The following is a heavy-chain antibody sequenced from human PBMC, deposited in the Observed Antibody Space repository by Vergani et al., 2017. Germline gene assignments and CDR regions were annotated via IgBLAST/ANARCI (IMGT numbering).Heavy chain of an antibody. CDR1: GGSISSDNYY. V-gene: IGHV4-61*02. Sequence: QVQLQESGPGLVKPSQTLSLTCTVSGGSISSDNYYWSWIRQPAGKGLEWIGRIYTSGSTNYNPSLKSRVTISIDTSKNQFSLKLTSVTAADTAVYYCVRYCSSTGCYLSSDPWGQGTLVTVSS. D-gene: IGHD2-2*01. CDR3: VRYCSSTGCYLSSDP. J-gene: IGHJ5*02. CDR2: IYTSGST.